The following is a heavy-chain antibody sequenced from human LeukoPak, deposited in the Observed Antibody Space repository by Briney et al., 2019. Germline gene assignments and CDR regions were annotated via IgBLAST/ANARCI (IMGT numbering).Heavy chain of an antibody. CDR3: ATVEMTSILPPTYCCDY. D-gene: IGHD5-24*01. Sequence: SVRVSCAASGGTFSSYGLSWVRQAPGQGLEWMGGIIPIFGSAIYAQKFQCRITITAADSTSTTSMELSGLRSDDAAGYYCATVEMTSILPPTYCCDYWGQGTLVTVSS. V-gene: IGHV1-69*01. J-gene: IGHJ4*02. CDR1: GGTFSSYG. CDR2: IIPIFGSA.